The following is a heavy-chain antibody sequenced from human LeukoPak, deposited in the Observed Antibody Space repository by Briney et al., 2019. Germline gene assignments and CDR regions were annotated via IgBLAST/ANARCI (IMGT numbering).Heavy chain of an antibody. D-gene: IGHD3-22*01. J-gene: IGHJ5*02. CDR3: ARAHSSYDSSGYYVP. CDR2: INPNSGGT. Sequence: ASVKVSCKASGYTFTGYYMHWVRQAPGQGLEWMGWINPNSGGTNYAQKFQGRVTMTRDTSISTAYMELSRLRSDDTAVYYCARAHSSYDSSGYYVPWGQGTLVTVSS. V-gene: IGHV1-2*02. CDR1: GYTFTGYY.